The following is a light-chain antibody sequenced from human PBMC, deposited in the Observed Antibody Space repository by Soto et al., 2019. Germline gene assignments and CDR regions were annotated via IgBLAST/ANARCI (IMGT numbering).Light chain of an antibody. J-gene: IGKJ4*01. CDR3: QQTRAYPST. V-gene: IGKV1-9*01. CDR2: GAS. CDR1: QDITSY. Sequence: IQLTQSPSSLSASVGDSVTITCRASQDITSYLAWYQQKPGKAPNLLIYGASTLQSGVPSRFSGSDYGTDFTLTISSLQAEDFASYYCQQTRAYPSTFGGGTKVDIK.